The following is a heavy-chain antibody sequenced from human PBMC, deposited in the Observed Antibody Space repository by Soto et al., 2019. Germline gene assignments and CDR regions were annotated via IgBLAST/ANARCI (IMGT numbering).Heavy chain of an antibody. CDR3: AKDPYFDWSYYMDV. J-gene: IGHJ6*03. V-gene: IGHV3-23*01. CDR1: GFTFSSHA. Sequence: GGSLRLSCAASGFTFSSHAMSWVRQAPGRGLEWVSAISGRGDRTYYADSVKGRFTISRDNSKNTLYLQMNSLRAEDTAVYYCAKDPYFDWSYYMDVWGKGTTVTVSS. CDR2: ISGRGDRT. D-gene: IGHD3-9*01.